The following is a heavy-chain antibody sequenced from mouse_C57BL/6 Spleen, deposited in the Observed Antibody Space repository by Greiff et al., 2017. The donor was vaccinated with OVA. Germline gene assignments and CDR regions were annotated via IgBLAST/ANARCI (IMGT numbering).Heavy chain of an antibody. D-gene: IGHD2-3*01. J-gene: IGHJ4*01. V-gene: IGHV1-69*01. Sequence: QVHVKQPGAELVMPGASVKLSCKASGYTFTSYWMHWVKQRPGQGLEWIGEIDPSDSYTNYNQKFKGKSTLTVDKSSSTAYMQLSSLTSEDSAVYYCARRRDGYYAMDYWGQGTSVTVSS. CDR2: IDPSDSYT. CDR3: ARRRDGYYAMDY. CDR1: GYTFTSYW.